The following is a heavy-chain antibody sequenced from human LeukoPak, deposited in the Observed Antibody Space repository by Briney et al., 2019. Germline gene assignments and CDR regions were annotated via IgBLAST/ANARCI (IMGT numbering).Heavy chain of an antibody. V-gene: IGHV3-7*01. CDR2: IKQDGSEK. D-gene: IGHD2-21*01. CDR3: ARDDCGGDCYYGMDV. Sequence: GGSLSLSCAACGFTLSSYWMSWVRQARGKGLEGVANIKQDGSEKYYVDSVKGRFTIYRDNAKNSLYLQMNSLRAEDTAVYYCARDDCGGDCYYGMDVWGQGTTVTVSS. J-gene: IGHJ6*02. CDR1: GFTLSSYW.